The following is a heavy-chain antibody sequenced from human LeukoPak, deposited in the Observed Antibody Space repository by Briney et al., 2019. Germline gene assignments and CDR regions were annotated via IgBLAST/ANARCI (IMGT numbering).Heavy chain of an antibody. CDR1: GFTFSSFG. J-gene: IGHJ4*02. CDR3: ARGAGPYGDYRDY. Sequence: GGSLRLSCAASGFTFSSFGMHWVRQAPGKGLEGVAFTRYDGSNEYYADSVKGRFTISRDNAENSLFLQMNTLRAEDTAVYYCARGAGPYGDYRDYWGQGTLVTVSS. D-gene: IGHD4-17*01. CDR2: TRYDGSNE. V-gene: IGHV3-30*02.